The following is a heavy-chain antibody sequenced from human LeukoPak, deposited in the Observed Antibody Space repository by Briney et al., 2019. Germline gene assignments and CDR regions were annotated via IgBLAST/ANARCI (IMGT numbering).Heavy chain of an antibody. CDR3: ARSREYCSSTSCLLVEY. Sequence: SQTLSLTCTVSGGSISSGGCYWSWIRQPAGKGLEWIGRIYTSGSTNYNPSLKSRVTISVDTSKNQFSLKLSSVTAADTAVYYCARSREYCSSTSCLLVEYWGQGTLVTVSS. CDR2: IYTSGST. D-gene: IGHD2-2*01. CDR1: GGSISSGGCY. V-gene: IGHV4-61*02. J-gene: IGHJ4*02.